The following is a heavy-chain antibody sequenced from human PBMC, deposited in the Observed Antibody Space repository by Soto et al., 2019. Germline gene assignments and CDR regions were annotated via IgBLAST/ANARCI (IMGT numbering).Heavy chain of an antibody. CDR2: ISGSAATT. V-gene: IGHV3-23*01. Sequence: EVQLLESGGGLVQPGGSLRLSCAASGFTFSSYAMSWVRQAPGKGLEWVSAISGSAATTFYADSVKGLFTVSRDNSKITLYLQMNSLRAEDTAVYYCARGPRYCSGYSCDYYMDVWGKGTTVTVSS. CDR3: ARGPRYCSGYSCDYYMDV. J-gene: IGHJ6*03. CDR1: GFTFSSYA. D-gene: IGHD2-15*01.